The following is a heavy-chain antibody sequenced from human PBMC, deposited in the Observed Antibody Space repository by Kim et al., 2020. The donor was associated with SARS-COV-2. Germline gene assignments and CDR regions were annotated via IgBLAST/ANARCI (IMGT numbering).Heavy chain of an antibody. Sequence: GESLKISCRGSGYSFTTYWIAWLRQTPGKGLEWMGIIYPGDSDTRYSPSFQGQVTISADKSMTSAFLHWSSLKASDTAIYYCARAPTGISNPCNYFDPWGQGSLVTVSS. CDR3: ARAPTGISNPCNYFDP. CDR2: IYPGDSDT. CDR1: GYSFTTYW. D-gene: IGHD7-27*01. J-gene: IGHJ4*02. V-gene: IGHV5-51*01.